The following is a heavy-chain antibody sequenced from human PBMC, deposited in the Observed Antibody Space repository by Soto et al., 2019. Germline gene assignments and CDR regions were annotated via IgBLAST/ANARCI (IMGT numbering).Heavy chain of an antibody. D-gene: IGHD2-2*01. CDR2: VSGDNGHT. Sequence: QVQLVQSGAEVKKPGASVKVSCKASGYTFTTHGISWVRQAPGQGLEWMGWVSGDNGHTNYAQSLQGRVTMTTDTSTNTAYMELRSLRSDDTAVYYCARDLGYCRSGPCYREWFAPCGQGPLVSVSS. V-gene: IGHV1-18*01. CDR1: GYTFTTHG. CDR3: ARDLGYCRSGPCYREWFAP. J-gene: IGHJ5*02.